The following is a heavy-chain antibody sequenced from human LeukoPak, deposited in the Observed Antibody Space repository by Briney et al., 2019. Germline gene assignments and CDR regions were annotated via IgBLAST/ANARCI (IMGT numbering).Heavy chain of an antibody. Sequence: SETLSLTCTVSGGSISSYYWSWIRQPPGKGLEWIGYIYYSGSINYNPSLKSRVTISVDTSKNQFSLKLSSVTAADTAVYYCARDYGDYFDCWGQGTLVTVSS. V-gene: IGHV4-59*01. CDR1: GGSISSYY. CDR2: IYYSGSI. J-gene: IGHJ4*02. CDR3: ARDYGDYFDC. D-gene: IGHD4-17*01.